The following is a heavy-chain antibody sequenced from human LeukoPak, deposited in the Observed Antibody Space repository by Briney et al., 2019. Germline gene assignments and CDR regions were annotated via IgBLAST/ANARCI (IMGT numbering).Heavy chain of an antibody. V-gene: IGHV1-69*13. D-gene: IGHD4-17*01. CDR3: AKADYGSTPYYYGMDV. Sequence: ASVKVSCKASGGSFSTNAIAWLRQAPGQGLEWMGGIIPIFGSANYAQKFQGRVTINADESTSTAYMELRSLKSEDTAVYYCAKADYGSTPYYYGMDVWGQGTTVTVSS. CDR1: GGSFSTNA. CDR2: IIPIFGSA. J-gene: IGHJ6*02.